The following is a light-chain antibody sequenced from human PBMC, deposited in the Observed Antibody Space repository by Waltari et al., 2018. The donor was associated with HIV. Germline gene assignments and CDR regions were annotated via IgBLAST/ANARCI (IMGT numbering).Light chain of an antibody. CDR2: STT. V-gene: IGLV7-43*01. CDR1: TPAVTINHD. Sequence: QPVVTHEPSLTVSPRRTVTPACASSTPAVTINHDANWIPHRPGQAPRELIHSTTNKLSWTPARFSAALLGGKAALTLSDVQPADEVEYYCLCYYGGPQVFGGGTKLTVL. J-gene: IGLJ3*02. CDR3: LCYYGGPQV.